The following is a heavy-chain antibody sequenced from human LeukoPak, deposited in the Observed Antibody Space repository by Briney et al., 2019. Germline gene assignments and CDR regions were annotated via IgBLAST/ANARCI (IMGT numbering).Heavy chain of an antibody. D-gene: IGHD5-12*01. Sequence: GGSLRLSCVASGFTLSDHWMYWVRQGPSRGLAHVSRVESDASRTTYADSVKGRFTISRDDAKNTMYLQMNSLRVEDTAVYYCVKGGHKLDIQTTHYYYGLDIWGQGTTVAVS. CDR2: VESDASRT. CDR3: VKGGHKLDIQTTHYYYGLDI. V-gene: IGHV3-74*03. CDR1: GFTLSDHW. J-gene: IGHJ6*02.